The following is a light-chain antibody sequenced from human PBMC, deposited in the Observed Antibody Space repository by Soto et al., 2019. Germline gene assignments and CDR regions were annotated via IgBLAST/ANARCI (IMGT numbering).Light chain of an antibody. V-gene: IGKV1-39*01. CDR3: QQYNDYSWT. CDR1: QTISNY. CDR2: AAS. Sequence: DIQMTQSPSSLSASLGDRVTITCRASQTISNYLNWYQQKSGRAPELLVYAASNLQSGVPSRFTGSGSGTHFTLTISSLQPDDVAIYYCQQYNDYSWTFGQGTKVDIK. J-gene: IGKJ1*01.